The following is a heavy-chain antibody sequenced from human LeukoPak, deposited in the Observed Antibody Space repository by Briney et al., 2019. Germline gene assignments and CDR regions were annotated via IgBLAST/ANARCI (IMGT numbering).Heavy chain of an antibody. CDR1: RGTLTSYP. J-gene: IGHJ6*03. Sequence: GASVKVSCKDTRGTLTSYPISWVRQAPGTGLKWKGRFVPIFGTGNYAQKFQGRVTITADESTGTAYMELSSLRSEDTAVYYCAIWLGPSYYYYYMDVWGKGTTVTVSS. CDR2: FVPIFGTG. D-gene: IGHD5-12*01. V-gene: IGHV1-69*13. CDR3: AIWLGPSYYYYYMDV.